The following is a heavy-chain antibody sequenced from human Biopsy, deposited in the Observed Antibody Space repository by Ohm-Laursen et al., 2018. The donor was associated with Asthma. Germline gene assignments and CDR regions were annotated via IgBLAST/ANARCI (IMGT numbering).Heavy chain of an antibody. Sequence: SLRLSCAASGFTFSSYGMHWVRQAPGKGLEWLAVIWYDGSNKYYADSVKGRFTISRDNSKNTLDLQMNSLREEDTAVYYCVRDGTDDAFDIWGQGTVVSVSS. CDR2: IWYDGSNK. V-gene: IGHV3-33*01. J-gene: IGHJ3*02. D-gene: IGHD1-1*01. CDR1: GFTFSSYG. CDR3: VRDGTDDAFDI.